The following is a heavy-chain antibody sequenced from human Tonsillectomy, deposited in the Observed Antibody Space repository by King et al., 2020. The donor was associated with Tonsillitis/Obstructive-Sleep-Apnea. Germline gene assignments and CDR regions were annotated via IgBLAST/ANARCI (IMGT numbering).Heavy chain of an antibody. V-gene: IGHV2-26*01. Sequence: VTLKESGPVLVKPTETLTLTCTVSGFSLSNARMGVSWIRQPPGKALEWLAHIFSIVEKSYSTYLKSRLTIPKATSKSQVVLTMTNMDPVDTATYYCARIPWGKLGTDWYFDLWGRGTLVTVSS. J-gene: IGHJ2*01. CDR3: ARIPWGKLGTDWYFDL. CDR2: IFSIVEK. CDR1: GFSLSNARMG. D-gene: IGHD7-27*01.